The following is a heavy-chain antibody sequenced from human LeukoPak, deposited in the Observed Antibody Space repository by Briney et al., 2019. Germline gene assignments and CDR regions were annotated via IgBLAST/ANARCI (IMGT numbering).Heavy chain of an antibody. D-gene: IGHD3-22*01. CDR3: ARGELGDRSGFSFSDY. V-gene: IGHV1-69*05. Sequence: SVKVSCKAPRGTFDSYGISWVRQAPGQGLEWMGGVMAIFGRVKYGQKFQGRATITTDASTSTAYMELSSLTSEDTGVYYCARGELGDRSGFSFSDYWGQGTLVTVSS. CDR1: RGTFDSYG. CDR2: VMAIFGRV. J-gene: IGHJ4*02.